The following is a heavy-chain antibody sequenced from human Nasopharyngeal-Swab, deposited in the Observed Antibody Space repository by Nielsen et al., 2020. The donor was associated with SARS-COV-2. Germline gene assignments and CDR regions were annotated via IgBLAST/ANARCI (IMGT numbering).Heavy chain of an antibody. CDR1: GFTFTSYA. V-gene: IGHV3-30*04. Sequence: GESLKISCAASGFTFTSYAMHWVRQAPGKGLEWVAVISYDGSHKYYADSVKGRFTISRDNAKNSLYLQMNSLRAEDTAVYYCARDRNGFIYYYYGMDVWGQGTTVTVSS. CDR2: ISYDGSHK. D-gene: IGHD3-3*01. CDR3: ARDRNGFIYYYYGMDV. J-gene: IGHJ6*02.